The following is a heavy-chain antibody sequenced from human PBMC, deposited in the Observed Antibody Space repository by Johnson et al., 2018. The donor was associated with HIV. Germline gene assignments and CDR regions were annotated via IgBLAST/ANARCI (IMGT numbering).Heavy chain of an antibody. CDR1: GFTFCSYG. J-gene: IGHJ3*02. CDR3: ARVRSGRENAFDI. CDR2: IWYDGSNK. Sequence: QVQLVESGGGVVQPGRSLRLSCTASGFTFCSYGMHWVRQAPGNGLEWVAVIWYDGSNKYYADSVKGRFTIYRDNSKNTLYLQMNSPRVEDTAVYYCARVRSGRENAFDIWGQGTMVTVSS. D-gene: IGHD1-26*01. V-gene: IGHV3-30*19.